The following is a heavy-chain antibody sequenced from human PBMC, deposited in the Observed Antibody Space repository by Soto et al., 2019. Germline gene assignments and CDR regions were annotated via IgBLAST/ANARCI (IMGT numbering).Heavy chain of an antibody. CDR3: ARIPSYYGSGSLFFGMDV. CDR1: GFSLNTSGMC. CDR2: INWDDDK. Sequence: SGPTAGEPTQTLTLTCTLSGFSLNTSGMCVSWIRQPPGKALEWLAFINWDDDKYYITSLKTRLTISTDTSKNQVVLTMTNMDPVDTATYFCARIPSYYGSGSLFFGMDVWGQGTTVTVSS. V-gene: IGHV2-70*01. D-gene: IGHD3-10*01. J-gene: IGHJ6*02.